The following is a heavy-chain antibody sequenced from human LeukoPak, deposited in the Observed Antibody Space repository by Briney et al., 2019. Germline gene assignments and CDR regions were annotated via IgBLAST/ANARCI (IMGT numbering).Heavy chain of an antibody. V-gene: IGHV3-7*01. CDR2: IKQDGSEK. CDR1: GFTFSSYW. D-gene: IGHD1-14*01. J-gene: IGHJ4*02. Sequence: GGSLRLSCAASGFTFSSYWMSWVRQAPGKGLEWVANIKQDGSEKYYVDSVKGRFTISRDNSKNTLYLQLNNVRTEDTATYFGAKEQYPGYFDFWGQGTLVTVSS. CDR3: AKEQYPGYFDF.